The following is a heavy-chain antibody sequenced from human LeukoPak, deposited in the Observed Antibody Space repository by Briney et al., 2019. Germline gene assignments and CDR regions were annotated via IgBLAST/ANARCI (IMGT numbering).Heavy chain of an antibody. V-gene: IGHV4-34*01. CDR2: INHSGST. D-gene: IGHD3-10*01. J-gene: IGHJ4*02. CDR3: ARGRLVRGATYDY. CDR1: RGSFRGYY. Sequence: SETLSLTRAVYRGSFRGYYWSGIRQPPGTGLEWIGEINHSGSTNYNPSLKSRVTISVDTSKNQFSLKLSSVTAADTAVYYCARGRLVRGATYDYWGQGTLVTVSS.